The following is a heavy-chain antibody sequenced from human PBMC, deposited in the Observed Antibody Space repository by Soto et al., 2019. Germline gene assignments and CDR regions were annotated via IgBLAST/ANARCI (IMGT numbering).Heavy chain of an antibody. J-gene: IGHJ4*02. CDR3: AKETHMARQYFDY. V-gene: IGHV3-30*18. CDR2: ISSDGNDK. CDR1: GFTFSSNG. D-gene: IGHD5-12*01. Sequence: QVQLVESGGGVVQPGRSLTLSCAASGFTFSSNGMHWVRRAPGKGLEWVAAISSDGNDKYYGDTVKGRFTISRDNSKNTLYLQMNSLRTEDTAVYYCAKETHMARQYFDYWGQGILVTVSS.